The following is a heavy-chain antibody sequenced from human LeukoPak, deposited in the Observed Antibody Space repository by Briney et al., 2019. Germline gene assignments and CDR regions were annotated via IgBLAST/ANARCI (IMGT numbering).Heavy chain of an antibody. J-gene: IGHJ4*02. D-gene: IGHD6-13*01. Sequence: GGSPRLSCAASGFTFSSYAMSSVRQAPGKGLEWVSTIIGSAGRTYYADSVKGRFNISRDNSKNTLYLQMNSLRAEDTAVYYCAKVGYSLFDYWGQGTLVTVSS. CDR2: IIGSAGRT. CDR1: GFTFSSYA. CDR3: AKVGYSLFDY. V-gene: IGHV3-23*01.